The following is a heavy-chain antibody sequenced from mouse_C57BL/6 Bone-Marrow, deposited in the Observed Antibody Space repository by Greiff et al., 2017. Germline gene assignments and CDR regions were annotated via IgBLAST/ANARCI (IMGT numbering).Heavy chain of an antibody. D-gene: IGHD1-1*02. CDR3: TRSYYYLFDY. Sequence: VQLQQSGAELVRPGASVKLSCTASGFNIKDDYMHWVKQRPEQGLEWIGWIDPENGDTEYASKFQGKATITADTSSNPAYLQLSSLTSEDTAVYYCTRSYYYLFDYWGQGTTLTVSS. V-gene: IGHV14-4*01. J-gene: IGHJ2*01. CDR1: GFNIKDDY. CDR2: IDPENGDT.